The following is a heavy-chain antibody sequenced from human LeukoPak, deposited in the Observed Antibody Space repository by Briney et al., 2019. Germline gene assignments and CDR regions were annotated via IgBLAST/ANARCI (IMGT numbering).Heavy chain of an antibody. CDR3: ARSKDSSSSDY. D-gene: IGHD6-13*01. CDR1: GFTFSNYG. V-gene: IGHV3-33*01. CDR2: IWYDGSNK. Sequence: GRSLRLSCAASGFTFSNYGMHWVRQAPGKGLEWVAVIWYDGSNKYYADSVKGRFTISRDNSKNTLYLQMNSLRAGDTAVYYCARSKDSSSSDYWGQGTLVTVSS. J-gene: IGHJ4*02.